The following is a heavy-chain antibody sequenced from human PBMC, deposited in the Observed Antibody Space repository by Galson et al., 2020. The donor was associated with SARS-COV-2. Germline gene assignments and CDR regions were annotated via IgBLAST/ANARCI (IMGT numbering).Heavy chain of an antibody. CDR2: VYNSGTT. J-gene: IGHJ4*02. V-gene: IGHV4-59*01. Sequence: ETSETLSLTCSVSGISIIDNYWTWIRQPPGQALEWIGYVYNSGTTNYNPFFKSRVTISEDTSKSQFSLKLTSVTAADTAVYFCARYLRTHGFYVLDFWGQGALVTVSS. D-gene: IGHD3-22*01. CDR3: ARYLRTHGFYVLDF. CDR1: GISIIDNY.